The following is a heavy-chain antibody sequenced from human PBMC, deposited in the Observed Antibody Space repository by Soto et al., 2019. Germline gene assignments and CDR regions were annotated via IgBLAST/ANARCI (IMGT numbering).Heavy chain of an antibody. CDR1: GFNFRSYA. CDR2: ISGSGGTS. Sequence: DVELAESGGGLVQPGGSLRLSCAASGFNFRSYAISWVRRAPGKGLEWVSAISGSGGTSYFADSVRGRFTISRDNSKNTLYLQLSSLRVEDTAEYFCAKGRGSSWTIDYWGHGTLVTVS. D-gene: IGHD6-13*01. J-gene: IGHJ4*01. CDR3: AKGRGSSWTIDY. V-gene: IGHV3-23*04.